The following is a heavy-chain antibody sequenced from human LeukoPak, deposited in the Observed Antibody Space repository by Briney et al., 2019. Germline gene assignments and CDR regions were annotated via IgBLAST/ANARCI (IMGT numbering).Heavy chain of an antibody. CDR1: GFTFSSYS. CDR3: ARDPRGPIGYDSSGRDTFDY. Sequence: GGSLRLSCAASGFTFSSYSMNWVRQAPGKGLEWVSSISSSSSYIYYADSVKGRFTISRDNAENSLYLQMNSLRSEDTAVYYCARDPRGPIGYDSSGRDTFDYWGQGTLVTVSS. V-gene: IGHV3-21*01. CDR2: ISSSSSYI. J-gene: IGHJ4*02. D-gene: IGHD3-22*01.